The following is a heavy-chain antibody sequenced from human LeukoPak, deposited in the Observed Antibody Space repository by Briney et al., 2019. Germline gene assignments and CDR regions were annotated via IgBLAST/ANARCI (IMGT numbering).Heavy chain of an antibody. J-gene: IGHJ4*02. CDR1: GYTFIGYY. D-gene: IGHD6-13*01. Sequence: ASVKVSCKASGYTFIGYYMHWVRQAPGQGLEWMGRINPNSGGTNYAQKFQGRVTMTRDTSISTAYKELSRLRSDDTAVYYCARDLPPGAAAGYWGQGTLVTVSS. CDR2: INPNSGGT. V-gene: IGHV1-2*06. CDR3: ARDLPPGAAAGY.